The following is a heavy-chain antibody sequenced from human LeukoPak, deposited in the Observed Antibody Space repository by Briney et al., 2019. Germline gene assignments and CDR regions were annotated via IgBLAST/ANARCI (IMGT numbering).Heavy chain of an antibody. V-gene: IGHV5-51*01. D-gene: IGHD3-10*01. CDR1: GYRLTSYW. Sequence: GASLKISCEGSGYRLTSYWIAWVRQRPGKGLEWMGIIYPGDSDTRYNPSFQGQVTISADKSISTAYLQWSSLKASDTAVYYCARQLTRFSDFDYWGQGTLVTVSS. CDR3: ARQLTRFSDFDY. J-gene: IGHJ4*02. CDR2: IYPGDSDT.